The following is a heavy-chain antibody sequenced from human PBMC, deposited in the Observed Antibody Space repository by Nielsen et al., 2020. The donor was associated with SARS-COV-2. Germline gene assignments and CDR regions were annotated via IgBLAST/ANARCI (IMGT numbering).Heavy chain of an antibody. CDR2: IRSKANDYAT. J-gene: IGHJ3*02. Sequence: GESLKISCAASGFTFSDSTLSWVRQASGKGLEWLGRIRSKANDYATEYPASVKGRFIISRDDSKNMAYLLMNSLKIDDTAVYYCTRVNPTSGSWFDAFDIWGQGTLVTVSS. D-gene: IGHD1-26*01. V-gene: IGHV3-73*01. CDR1: GFTFSDST. CDR3: TRVNPTSGSWFDAFDI.